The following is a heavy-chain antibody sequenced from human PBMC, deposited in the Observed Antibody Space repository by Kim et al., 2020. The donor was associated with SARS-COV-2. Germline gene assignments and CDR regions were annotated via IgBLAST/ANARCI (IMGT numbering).Heavy chain of an antibody. Sequence: ASVKVSCKASGYTFTSYDINWVRQATGQGLEWMGWMNPNSGNTGYAQKFQGRVTMTRNTSISTAYMELSSLRSEDTAVYYCARGTDDSSGYYHYYYYYGMDVWGQGTTVTVSS. CDR1: GYTFTSYD. J-gene: IGHJ6*02. D-gene: IGHD3-22*01. CDR3: ARGTDDSSGYYHYYYYYGMDV. V-gene: IGHV1-8*01. CDR2: MNPNSGNT.